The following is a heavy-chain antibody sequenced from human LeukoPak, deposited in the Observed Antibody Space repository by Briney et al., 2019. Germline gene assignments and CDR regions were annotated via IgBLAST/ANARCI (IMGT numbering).Heavy chain of an antibody. J-gene: IGHJ3*02. V-gene: IGHV4-59*08. Sequence: SETLSLTCTVSGGSISSYYWSWIRQPPGKGLEWIGYIYYSGSTYYNPSLKSRVTISVDTSKNQFSLKLSSVTAADTAVYYCARSHVEIAFDIWGQGTMVTVSS. CDR2: IYYSGST. D-gene: IGHD5-24*01. CDR1: GGSISSYY. CDR3: ARSHVEIAFDI.